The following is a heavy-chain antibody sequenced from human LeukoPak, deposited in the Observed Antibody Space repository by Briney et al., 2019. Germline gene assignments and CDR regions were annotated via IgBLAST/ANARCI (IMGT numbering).Heavy chain of an antibody. CDR2: ISAYNCNT. D-gene: IGHD3-22*01. CDR3: PRGRYYDRSGFPANDY. J-gene: IGHJ4*02. V-gene: IGHV1-18*01. CDR1: GYTFTSYV. Sequence: GSSVKVSCKASGYTFTSYVINWLGQAPGQGLEWMGWISAYNCNTNYAQKLQGRVTMTTDTSTSTAYIALKILRSDDSAVYYFPRGRYYDRSGFPANDYWGQGTLVTVSS.